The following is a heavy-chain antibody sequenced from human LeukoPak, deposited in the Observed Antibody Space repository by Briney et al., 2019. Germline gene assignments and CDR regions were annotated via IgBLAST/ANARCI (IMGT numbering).Heavy chain of an antibody. CDR3: ARDPVAGSYYFDY. V-gene: IGHV1-69*01. D-gene: IGHD6-19*01. CDR1: GGTFSSYA. Sequence: ASVKVSCKASGGTFSSYAISWVRQAPGQGLEWMGGIIPIFGTANYAQKFQGRVTITADESTSTAYMELRSLRSDDTAVYYCARDPVAGSYYFDYWGQGTLVTVSS. J-gene: IGHJ4*02. CDR2: IIPIFGTA.